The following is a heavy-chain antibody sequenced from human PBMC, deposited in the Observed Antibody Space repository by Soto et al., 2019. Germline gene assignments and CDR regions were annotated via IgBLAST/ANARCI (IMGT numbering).Heavy chain of an antibody. D-gene: IGHD3-3*01. V-gene: IGHV1-2*04. J-gene: IGHJ6*02. CDR3: ARERFLRKSGMDV. Sequence: ASVKVSCKASGYTFTGYYMHWVRQAPGQGLEWMGWINPNSGGTNYAQKFQGWVTMTRDTSISTAYTELSRLRSDDTAVYYCARERFLRKSGMDVWGQGTTVTVSS. CDR2: INPNSGGT. CDR1: GYTFTGYY.